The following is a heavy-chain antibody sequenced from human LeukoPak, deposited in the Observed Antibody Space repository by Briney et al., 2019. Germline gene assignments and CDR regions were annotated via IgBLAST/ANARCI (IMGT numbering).Heavy chain of an antibody. V-gene: IGHV4-34*01. CDR2: INQSGST. Sequence: NPSETLSLTCAVYGGSFSGYYWSWIRQPPGKGLEWIGEINQSGSTKYNPSLESRVTISVDTSKNQFSLKLSSVTAADTAVYYCARGRHGYYYYMDVWGKGTTVTVSS. CDR1: GGSFSGYY. J-gene: IGHJ6*03. CDR3: ARGRHGYYYYMDV.